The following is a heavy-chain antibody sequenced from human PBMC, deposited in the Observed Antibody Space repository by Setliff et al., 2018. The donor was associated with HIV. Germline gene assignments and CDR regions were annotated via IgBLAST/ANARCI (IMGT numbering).Heavy chain of an antibody. V-gene: IGHV3-64D*09. Sequence: GGSLRLSCSASGFTFSTYAMFWVRQAPGKGLEYVSANSSNGGSTYYADPVKGRFTISRDNSKNTLYLQMSSLRAEDTAVYYCVKHNWFDPWGQGTLVTVSS. CDR3: VKHNWFDP. CDR2: NSSNGGST. J-gene: IGHJ5*02. CDR1: GFTFSTYA.